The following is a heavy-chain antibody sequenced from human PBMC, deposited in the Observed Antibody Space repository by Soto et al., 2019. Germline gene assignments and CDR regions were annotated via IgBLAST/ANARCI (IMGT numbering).Heavy chain of an antibody. CDR3: ARSLSIRSFDY. CDR1: GFTFSSYS. Sequence: EVQLVESGGGLVQPGGSLRLSCAASGFTFSSYSMNWVRQAPGKGLEWVSYISSSSSTIYYADSVKGRFTISRDNAKNSLYLQMNSLRAEDTAVYDCARSLSIRSFDYWCQGPLVTVSS. V-gene: IGHV3-48*01. D-gene: IGHD2-2*02. CDR2: ISSSSSTI. J-gene: IGHJ4*02.